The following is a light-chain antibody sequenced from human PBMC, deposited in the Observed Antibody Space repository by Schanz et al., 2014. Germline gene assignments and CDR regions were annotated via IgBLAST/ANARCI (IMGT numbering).Light chain of an antibody. CDR2: DAS. CDR3: SSYATPNTLV. J-gene: IGLJ2*01. Sequence: QSALTQPASVSGSPGQSITISCTGTSSDVGVYNYVSWYQQLPGKAPKLMIYDASNRPSGVSNRFSGSKSAYTASLTISGLQAEDEADYYCSSYATPNTLVFGGGTKLTVL. CDR1: SSDVGVYNY. V-gene: IGLV2-14*03.